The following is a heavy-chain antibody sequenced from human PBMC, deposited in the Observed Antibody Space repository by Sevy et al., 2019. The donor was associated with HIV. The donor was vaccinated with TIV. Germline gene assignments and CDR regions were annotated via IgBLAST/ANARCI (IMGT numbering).Heavy chain of an antibody. CDR3: AKATIEVAATTGGVYDY. J-gene: IGHJ4*02. Sequence: GGSLRLSCAASGFTFSNYAMSWVRQAPGKGLQWVSSISESGGLTYDADSVKGRFTFSRDNSKNTLYLQMNSLRVEDTDIYYCAKATIEVAATTGGVYDYWGQGTLVTVSS. CDR1: GFTFSNYA. V-gene: IGHV3-23*01. CDR2: ISESGGLT. D-gene: IGHD6-19*01.